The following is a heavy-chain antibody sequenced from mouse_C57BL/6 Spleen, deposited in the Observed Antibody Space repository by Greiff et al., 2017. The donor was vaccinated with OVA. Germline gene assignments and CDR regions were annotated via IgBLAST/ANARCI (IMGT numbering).Heavy chain of an antibody. Sequence: VQVVESGPELVKPGASVKISCKASGYAFSSSWMNWVKQRPGKGLEWIGRIYPGDGDTNYNGKFKGKATLTADKSSSTAYMQLSSLTSEDSAVYFCARDDGSFYYAMDYWGQGTSVTVSS. J-gene: IGHJ4*01. CDR3: ARDDGSFYYAMDY. CDR1: GYAFSSSW. CDR2: IYPGDGDT. D-gene: IGHD2-3*01. V-gene: IGHV1-82*01.